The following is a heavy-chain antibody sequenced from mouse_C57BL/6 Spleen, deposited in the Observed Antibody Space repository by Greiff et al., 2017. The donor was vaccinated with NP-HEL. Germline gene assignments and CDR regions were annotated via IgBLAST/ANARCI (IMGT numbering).Heavy chain of an antibody. D-gene: IGHD1-1*02. J-gene: IGHJ2*01. CDR3: ARRGYYGGFDY. Sequence: VQLQQSGAELVKPGASVKISCKASGYAFSSYWMNWVRQRPGKGLEWIGEIYTGGGDTNYNGKFKGKATRNADKSSSTAYMQLSSLTSEDSAVYCCARRGYYGGFDYWGQGTTLTVSS. V-gene: IGHV1-80*01. CDR2: IYTGGGDT. CDR1: GYAFSSYW.